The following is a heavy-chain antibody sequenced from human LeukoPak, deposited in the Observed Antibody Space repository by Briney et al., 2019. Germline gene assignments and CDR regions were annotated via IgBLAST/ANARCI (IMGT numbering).Heavy chain of an antibody. CDR1: GFTFSSYA. Sequence: AGGSLRLSCAASGFTFSSYAMSWVRQAPGKGLEWVSGISGSGGNTYYADSVKGRFTISRDNSKNTLYLQMNSLRAEDTAVYYCAKETASGYGPFDFWGQGAMVTVSS. CDR3: AKETASGYGPFDF. D-gene: IGHD3-22*01. CDR2: ISGSGGNT. J-gene: IGHJ3*01. V-gene: IGHV3-23*01.